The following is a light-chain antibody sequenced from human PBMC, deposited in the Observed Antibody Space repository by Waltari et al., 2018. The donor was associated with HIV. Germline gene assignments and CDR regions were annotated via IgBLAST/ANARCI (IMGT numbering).Light chain of an antibody. Sequence: SYVLTQPPSVSVAPGKTARIPSRGNHIGSKSVHWYQQKPGQAPVLVIYDDSDRPSGIPERVSGSNSGNTATLTISRVEAGDEADYYCQVWDSSSDHVVFGGGTKLTVL. J-gene: IGLJ2*01. CDR1: HIGSKS. CDR3: QVWDSSSDHVV. V-gene: IGLV3-21*04. CDR2: DDS.